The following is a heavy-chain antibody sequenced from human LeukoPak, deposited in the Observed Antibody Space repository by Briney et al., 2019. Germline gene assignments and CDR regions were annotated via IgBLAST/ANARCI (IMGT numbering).Heavy chain of an antibody. D-gene: IGHD3-10*01. CDR2: INHSGST. V-gene: IGHV4-34*01. Sequence: PSETLSLTCAVYGESFSGHCWSWIRQPPGKGLEWIGEINHSGSTNYNPSLKSRVTISVDTSKNQFSLKLSSVTAADTAVYYCARQLRLLWFGEFDYWGQGTLVTVSS. J-gene: IGHJ4*02. CDR3: ARQLRLLWFGEFDY. CDR1: GESFSGHC.